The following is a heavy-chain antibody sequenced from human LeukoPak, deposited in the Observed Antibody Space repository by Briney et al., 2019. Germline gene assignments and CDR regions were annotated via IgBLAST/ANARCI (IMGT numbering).Heavy chain of an antibody. CDR2: ISGSGGST. V-gene: IGHV3-23*01. D-gene: IGHD3-9*01. J-gene: IGHJ4*02. CDR1: GFTFSSYA. Sequence: HPGGSLRLSCTASGFTFSSYAMSWVRQAPGKGLEWVSAISGSGGSTYYADSVKGRFTISRDNSKNTLYLQMNSLRAEDTAVYYCARRGYYDVLTGSAYFFDCWGQGTLVTVSS. CDR3: ARRGYYDVLTGSAYFFDC.